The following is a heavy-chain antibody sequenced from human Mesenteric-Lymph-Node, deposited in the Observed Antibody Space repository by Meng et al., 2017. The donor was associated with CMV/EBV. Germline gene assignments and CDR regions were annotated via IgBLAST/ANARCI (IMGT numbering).Heavy chain of an antibody. CDR3: ARGSDIPVNNY. J-gene: IGHJ4*02. CDR1: GGSFSGYY. V-gene: IGHV4-34*01. Sequence: QVQLQQWGAGLLKPSETLSLTCAVYGGSFSGYYWSWIRQPPGKGLEWIGEINHSGVPNYNPSLKSRVTISLDRSKNQFSVKLSSVTAEDTAVYYCARGSDIPVNNYWGQGTLVTVSS. CDR2: INHSGVP. D-gene: IGHD2-15*01.